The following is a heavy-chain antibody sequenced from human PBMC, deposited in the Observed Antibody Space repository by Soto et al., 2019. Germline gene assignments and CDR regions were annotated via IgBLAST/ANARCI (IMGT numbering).Heavy chain of an antibody. CDR2: IIPYYNTL. CDR1: EGTFNSYA. V-gene: IGHV1-69*01. Sequence: QAQVVQSGAEVRKPGSSVKLSCKASEGTFNSYAIAWVRQAPGQGLEWMGGIIPYYNTLNYAQKFQDRVTITAHDSTNTVYMELSSLRSDDTAFYFCASGASRWYPYFFDAWAQGTLVTVSS. D-gene: IGHD6-13*01. CDR3: ASGASRWYPYFFDA. J-gene: IGHJ4*02.